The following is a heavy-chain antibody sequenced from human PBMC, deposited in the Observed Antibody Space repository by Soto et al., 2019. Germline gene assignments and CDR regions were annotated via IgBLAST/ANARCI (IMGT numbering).Heavy chain of an antibody. Sequence: GGSLRLSCAASGFTFSSYCMHWVRQAPGKGLERVAVISYDGSNKYYADSVKGRFTISRDNSKNTLYLQMNSLRAEDTAVYYCAKEYPDYYDSSGYPVNYFDYWGQGTLVTVSS. CDR2: ISYDGSNK. V-gene: IGHV3-30*18. D-gene: IGHD3-22*01. CDR3: AKEYPDYYDSSGYPVNYFDY. J-gene: IGHJ4*02. CDR1: GFTFSSYC.